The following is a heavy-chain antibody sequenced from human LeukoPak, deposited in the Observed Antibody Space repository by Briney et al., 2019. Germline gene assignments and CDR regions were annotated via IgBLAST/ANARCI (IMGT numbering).Heavy chain of an antibody. CDR1: GFTFSSYW. J-gene: IGHJ5*02. Sequence: GGSLRLSCAASGFTFSSYWVHWVRQAPGKGLEWVSTTSAGGSSTYYADSVKGRFTISRDNSKNTFYLQMNSLRAEDTAAYYCAKGGYCSSSSCYYGWFEPWGQGTLVTVSS. V-gene: IGHV3-23*01. D-gene: IGHD2-2*01. CDR2: TSAGGSST. CDR3: AKGGYCSSSSCYYGWFEP.